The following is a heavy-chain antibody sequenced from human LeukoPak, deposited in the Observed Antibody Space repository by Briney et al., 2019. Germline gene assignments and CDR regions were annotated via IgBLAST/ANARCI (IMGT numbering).Heavy chain of an antibody. CDR2: IYFSGST. CDR3: ARDMGTTYFDY. V-gene: IGHV4-61*01. Sequence: SETLSLTCTVSGGSISSSSYYWGWIRPPPGKGLEWIGYIYFSGSTNYNPSLKSRVTISVDTSKNQFSLKLSSVTAADTAMYYCARDMGTTYFDYWGQGSLVTVSS. CDR1: GGSISSSSYY. J-gene: IGHJ4*02. D-gene: IGHD1-26*01.